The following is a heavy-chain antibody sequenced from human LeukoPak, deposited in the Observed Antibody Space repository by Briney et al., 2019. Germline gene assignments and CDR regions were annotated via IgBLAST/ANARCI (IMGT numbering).Heavy chain of an antibody. CDR2: ISSSGSTI. J-gene: IGHJ6*02. V-gene: IGHV3-48*04. D-gene: IGHD3-10*01. CDR1: GFTFSSYG. Sequence: PGGSLRLSCAASGFTFSSYGMHWVRQAPGKGLEWVSYISSSGSTIYYADSVKGRFTISRDNAKNSLYLQMNSLRAEDTAVYYCAREASYYGSGSYYKHYYYYGMDVWGQGTTVTVSS. CDR3: AREASYYGSGSYYKHYYYYGMDV.